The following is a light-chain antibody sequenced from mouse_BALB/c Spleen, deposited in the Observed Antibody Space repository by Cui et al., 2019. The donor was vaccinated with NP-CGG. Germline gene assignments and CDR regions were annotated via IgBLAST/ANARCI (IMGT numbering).Light chain of an antibody. CDR2: GTN. CDR3: ALWYSNHWV. J-gene: IGLJ1*01. CDR1: TAAVTSSNY. Sequence: QAVVTQASALTTSPGATVTVTCRSSTAAVTSSNYDNWVQEKPDHLFTGLIGGTNNRVPGVPARFSGSLIGDKAALTITGAQTEDEAIYFCALWYSNHWVFGGGTKLTVL. V-gene: IGLV1*01.